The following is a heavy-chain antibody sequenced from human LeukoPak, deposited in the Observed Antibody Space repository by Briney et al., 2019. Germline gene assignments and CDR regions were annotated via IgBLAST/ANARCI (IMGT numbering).Heavy chain of an antibody. V-gene: IGHV3-23*01. CDR1: GFIFTIHA. CDR3: TKKHIGYDADSNGIYD. J-gene: IGHJ6*02. Sequence: GGSLSPSRASSGFIFTIHAMMRVRQAPGKGLEWVSAISGSGGSTYYADSVKGRFTISRDNSKNTLYLQMNSLRAEDTAVYYCTKKHIGYDADSNGIYDWGQGTTVTVSS. CDR2: ISGSGGST. D-gene: IGHD6-19*01.